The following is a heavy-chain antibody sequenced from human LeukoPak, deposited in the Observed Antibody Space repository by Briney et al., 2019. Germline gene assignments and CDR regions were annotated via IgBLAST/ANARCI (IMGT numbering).Heavy chain of an antibody. CDR1: GFTVRSNY. CDR2: IYIGGST. Sequence: GGSLRLSCAASGFTVRSNYMSWVRQAPGKGLEWVSSIYIGGSTYYADSVKDRFTISRENSKNTLYLQMNSLRAEDTAVYYCARDIGGPHYWYLDLWGRGTLVTVSS. V-gene: IGHV3-66*01. CDR3: ARDIGGPHYWYLDL. D-gene: IGHD4-23*01. J-gene: IGHJ2*01.